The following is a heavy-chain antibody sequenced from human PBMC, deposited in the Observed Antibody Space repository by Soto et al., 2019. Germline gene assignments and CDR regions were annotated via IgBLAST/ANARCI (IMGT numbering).Heavy chain of an antibody. CDR3: ARIRRLVGAFDI. J-gene: IGHJ3*02. V-gene: IGHV3-48*03. Sequence: EVQLVESGGGLVQPGGSLRLSCAASGFTFSSYEMNWVRQAQGKGLEWVSYISSSGSTIYYADSVKGRFTISRDNAKNSLYLQMNSLRADDTAVYYCARIRRLVGAFDIWGQGTMVTVSS. D-gene: IGHD6-6*01. CDR2: ISSSGSTI. CDR1: GFTFSSYE.